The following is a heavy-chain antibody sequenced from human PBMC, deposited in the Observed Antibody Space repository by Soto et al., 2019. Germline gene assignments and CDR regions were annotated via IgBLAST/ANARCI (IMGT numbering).Heavy chain of an antibody. J-gene: IGHJ4*02. CDR2: IYWNDDK. CDR1: GFSLSTSGVG. D-gene: IGHD5-18*01. CDR3: AHRRSYEQHFDY. V-gene: IGHV2-5*01. Sequence: SGPTLVNPTQTLTLTCTFSGFSLSTSGVGVGWIRQPPGKALEWLALIYWNDDKRYSPSLKSRLTITKDTSKNQVVLTMTNMDPVDTTTYYCAHRRSYEQHFDYWGQGTLVTVSS.